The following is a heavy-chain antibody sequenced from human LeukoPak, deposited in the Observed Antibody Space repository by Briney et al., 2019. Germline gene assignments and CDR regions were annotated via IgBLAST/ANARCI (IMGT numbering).Heavy chain of an antibody. CDR2: ISGSGGST. V-gene: IGHV3-23*01. CDR3: AKVGRSWELPYFDY. J-gene: IGHJ4*02. D-gene: IGHD1-26*01. CDR1: GFTFSSYA. Sequence: TGGSLRLSCAASGFTFSSYAMSRVRQAPGKGLEWVSAISGSGGSTYYADSVKGRFTISRDNSKNTLYLQMNSLRAEDTAVYYCAKVGRSWELPYFDYWGQGTLVTVSS.